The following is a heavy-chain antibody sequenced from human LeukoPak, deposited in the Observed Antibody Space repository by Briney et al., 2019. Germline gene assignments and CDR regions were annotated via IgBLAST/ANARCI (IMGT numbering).Heavy chain of an antibody. CDR2: INPNSGGT. CDR3: AILLYYDILTGYYSHFDY. Sequence: ASVKVSCKASGYTFTGYYMHWVRQAPGQGLEWMGWINPNSGGTNYAQKFQGRVTMTRDTSISTAYTELSRLRSDDTAVYYCAILLYYDILTGYYSHFDYWGQGTLVTVSS. CDR1: GYTFTGYY. J-gene: IGHJ4*02. V-gene: IGHV1-2*02. D-gene: IGHD3-9*01.